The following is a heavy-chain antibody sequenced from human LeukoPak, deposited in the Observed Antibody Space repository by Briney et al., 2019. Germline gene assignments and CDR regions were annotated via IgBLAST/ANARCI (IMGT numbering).Heavy chain of an antibody. CDR2: INPNSGST. V-gene: IGHV1-2*02. J-gene: IGHJ3*02. CDR1: GYTFTGYY. CDR3: AREKGAFDI. Sequence: ASVKVSCKASGYTFTGYYMHWLRQAPGQGLEWMGWINPNSGSTNYAQKFHGRVTMTRDTSISTAYMELSRLRSEDTGGYYCAREKGAFDIWGQGTMVTVSS.